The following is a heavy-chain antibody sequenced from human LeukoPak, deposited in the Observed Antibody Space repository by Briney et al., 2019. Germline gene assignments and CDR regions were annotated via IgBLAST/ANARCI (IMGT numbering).Heavy chain of an antibody. CDR3: VRDGPDVVGGPRAFDF. CDR1: RFTFSNYW. V-gene: IGHV3-7*01. CDR2: IKQDGSEK. D-gene: IGHD2-21*01. Sequence: GGSLRLSCAASRFTFSNYWMSWVRQVPGKGLQWVANIKQDGSEKYYLASLTGRFSISRDNAKNSLYLQMNSLRVEDTAVYYCVRDGPDVVGGPRAFDFWGQGTTVTVSS. J-gene: IGHJ3*01.